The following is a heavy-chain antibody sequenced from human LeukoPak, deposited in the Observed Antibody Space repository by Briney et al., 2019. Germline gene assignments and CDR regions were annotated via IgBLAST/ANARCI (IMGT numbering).Heavy chain of an antibody. CDR1: GFTFSDYF. V-gene: IGHV3-11*01. CDR2: ISGSGGTI. J-gene: IGHJ4*02. D-gene: IGHD3-22*01. Sequence: GGSLRLSCAASGFTFSDYFMSWIRQAPGKGLEWVSYISGSGGTINYADSVKGRFTISRDNAENSLYLQMNSLRAEDTAVYYCARVGRGYSIDYWGQGTQDTVSS. CDR3: ARVGRGYSIDY.